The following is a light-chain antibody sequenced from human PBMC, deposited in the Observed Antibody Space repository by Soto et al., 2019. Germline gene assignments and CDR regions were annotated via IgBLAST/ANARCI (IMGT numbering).Light chain of an antibody. CDR2: DVS. CDR1: SSDVGGYNY. Sequence: QSVLTQPASVSGSPGQSITISCTGTSSDVGGYNYVSWYQQHPGKATKLMIYDVSNRPSGVSNRFSGSTSGNTASLTISGLQAEDEADYYCSSHTSSSTSYVVRTWTKVNVL. CDR3: SSHTSSSTSYV. J-gene: IGLJ1*01. V-gene: IGLV2-14*01.